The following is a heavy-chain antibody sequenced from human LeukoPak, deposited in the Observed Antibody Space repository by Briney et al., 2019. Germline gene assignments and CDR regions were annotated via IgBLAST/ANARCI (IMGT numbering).Heavy chain of an antibody. V-gene: IGHV1-69*13. J-gene: IGHJ4*02. CDR1: GGTFSSYA. D-gene: IGHD6-13*01. Sequence: GASVKVSCKASGGTFSSYAISWVRQAPGQGLEWMGGIIPIFGTANYAQKFQGRVTITADESTSTAYMKLSRLRSDDTAVYYCARTWYSSSWYYFDYWGQGTLVTVSS. CDR3: ARTWYSSSWYYFDY. CDR2: IIPIFGTA.